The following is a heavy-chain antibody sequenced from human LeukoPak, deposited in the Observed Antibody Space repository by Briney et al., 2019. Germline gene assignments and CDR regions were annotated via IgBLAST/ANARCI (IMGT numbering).Heavy chain of an antibody. D-gene: IGHD4-17*01. CDR3: ARDICFDDYADCYYGMDV. V-gene: IGHV1-46*01. Sequence: GASVKVSCKASGYTFTSYYMHWVRQAPGQGLEWMGIINPSGGSTSYAQKFQGRVTMTRDTSTSTVYMELSSLRSEGTAVYYCARDICFDDYADCYYGMDVWGQGTTVTVSS. CDR1: GYTFTSYY. J-gene: IGHJ6*02. CDR2: INPSGGST.